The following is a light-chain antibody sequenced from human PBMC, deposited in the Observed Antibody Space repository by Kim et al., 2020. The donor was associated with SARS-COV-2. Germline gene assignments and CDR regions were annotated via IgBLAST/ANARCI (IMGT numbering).Light chain of an antibody. CDR2: AAS. CDR1: QSMSSGS. V-gene: IGKV3-20*01. CDR3: QHYGSSPPMYT. J-gene: IGKJ2*01. Sequence: GQRATLSCRASQSMSSGSLAWYQQKPGQAPRLLIYAASSRATGIPDRFSGSESGTDFTLTISRLEPEDFAVYYCQHYGSSPPMYTFGQGTKVDIK.